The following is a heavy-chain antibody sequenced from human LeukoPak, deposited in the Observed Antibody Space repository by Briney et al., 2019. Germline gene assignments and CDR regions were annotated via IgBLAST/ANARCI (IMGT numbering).Heavy chain of an antibody. CDR3: ARVYESSGYYSEDFDY. Sequence: ASVKVSCKASGYTFTSYDINWVRQATGQGLEWMGWMNPNSGNTGYAQKFQGRVTMTRNTSISTAYMELRSLRSDDTAVYYCARVYESSGYYSEDFDYWGQGTLVTVSS. CDR1: GYTFTSYD. CDR2: MNPNSGNT. J-gene: IGHJ4*02. V-gene: IGHV1-8*01. D-gene: IGHD3-22*01.